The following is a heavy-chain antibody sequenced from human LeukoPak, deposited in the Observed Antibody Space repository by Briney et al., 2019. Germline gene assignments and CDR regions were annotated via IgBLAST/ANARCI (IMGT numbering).Heavy chain of an antibody. D-gene: IGHD3-16*02. V-gene: IGHV3-23*01. CDR3: AKHEPGGVIVPFDF. CDR1: GFTFSSYA. Sequence: GGSLRLSCAASGFTFSSYAMSWVRQAPGKGLEWVSSISGNGGSTYYAVSVQDRFTISRDNSKDTLFLQMNSLRAEDTAVYYCAKHEPGGVIVPFDFWGQGTLVTVSS. J-gene: IGHJ4*02. CDR2: ISGNGGST.